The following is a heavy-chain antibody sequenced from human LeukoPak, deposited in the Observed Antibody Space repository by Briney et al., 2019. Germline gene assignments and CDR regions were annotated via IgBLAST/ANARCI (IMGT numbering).Heavy chain of an antibody. CDR1: GFSFSSHW. V-gene: IGHV3-7*03. CDR2: INHDGSEK. Sequence: GGSLRLSCAVSGFSFSSHWMSWVRQAPGRGLEWVANINHDGSEKHYVDPVKGRFIISRDNAKNSLYLQMNSLRAEDSAVYYCARDIEAPGIAFDYWGQGSLVTVSS. CDR3: ARDIEAPGIAFDY. J-gene: IGHJ4*02. D-gene: IGHD6-13*01.